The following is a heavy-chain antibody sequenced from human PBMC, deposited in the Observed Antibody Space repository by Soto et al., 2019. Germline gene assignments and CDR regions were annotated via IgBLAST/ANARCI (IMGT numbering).Heavy chain of an antibody. V-gene: IGHV3-30*02. CDR2: IWYDGSNK. Sequence: GGSLRLSCAASGFTFSSYGMHWVRQAPGKGLEWVAVIWYDGSNKYYADSVKGRFTISRDNSKNTLSLQMNSLRPEDTAVYYCAKDSGYQLPDNYFYYGLDVWGQGTTVTVSS. J-gene: IGHJ6*02. D-gene: IGHD2-2*01. CDR1: GFTFSSYG. CDR3: AKDSGYQLPDNYFYYGLDV.